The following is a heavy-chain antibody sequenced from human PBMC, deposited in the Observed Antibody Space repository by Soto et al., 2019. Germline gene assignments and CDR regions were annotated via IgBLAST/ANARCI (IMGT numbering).Heavy chain of an antibody. V-gene: IGHV1-18*03. Sequence: QGRLVQSGAEVKKPGASVKVSCKASGYTFTSSGISWVRQAPGQGLEWMGWISAYNGNTNYAQKLQGRVTMTTDTYTSTAYMERRSLRSADMDVYYCERAIVGLMLYAMIDYWGQGTLVTVSS. CDR3: ERAIVGLMLYAMIDY. J-gene: IGHJ4*02. D-gene: IGHD2-8*01. CDR2: ISAYNGNT. CDR1: GYTFTSSG.